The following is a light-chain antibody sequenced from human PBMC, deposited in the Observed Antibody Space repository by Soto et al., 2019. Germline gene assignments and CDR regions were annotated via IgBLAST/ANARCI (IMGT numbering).Light chain of an antibody. J-gene: IGLJ3*02. Sequence: QPVLTQPPSASASLGASVELTCTLSSGHRNYAIAWHQQQPQKGPRYLMKLNNDGSHNKGDGIPDRFSGSSSGPVRYLTISSLQSEDEADYYCQTWGSGTLVFGGGTKLTVL. CDR3: QTWGSGTLV. CDR1: SGHRNYA. CDR2: LNNDGSH. V-gene: IGLV4-69*01.